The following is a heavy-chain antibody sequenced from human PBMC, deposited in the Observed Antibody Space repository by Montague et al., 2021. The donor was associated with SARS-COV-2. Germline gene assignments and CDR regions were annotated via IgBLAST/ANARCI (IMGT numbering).Heavy chain of an antibody. Sequence: SETLSLTCTVSGGSVGSGHYYWAWIRQPPGKGLEWIGTIYYSGSTYYNPSPRSRVTIDVDASTNQFSLKLHSVTAADTAVYFCARGLYNWNYEHWFDTWGQGTLVTVSS. J-gene: IGHJ5*02. V-gene: IGHV4-39*01. CDR2: IYYSGST. CDR1: GGSVGSGHYY. D-gene: IGHD1-7*01. CDR3: ARGLYNWNYEHWFDT.